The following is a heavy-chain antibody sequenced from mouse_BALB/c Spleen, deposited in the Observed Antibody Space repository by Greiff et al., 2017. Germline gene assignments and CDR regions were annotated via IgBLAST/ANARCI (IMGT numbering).Heavy chain of an antibody. V-gene: IGHV5-12-1*01. D-gene: IGHD4-1*01. CDR3: ARHGSPSGTGYFDV. CDR2: ISSGGGST. CDR1: GFAFSSYD. Sequence: EVMLVESGGGLVKPGGSLKLSCAASGFAFSSYDMSWVRQTPEKRLEWVAYISSGGGSTYYPDTVKGRFTISRDNAKNTLYLQMSSLKSEDTAMYYCARHGSPSGTGYFDVWGAGTTVTVSS. J-gene: IGHJ1*01.